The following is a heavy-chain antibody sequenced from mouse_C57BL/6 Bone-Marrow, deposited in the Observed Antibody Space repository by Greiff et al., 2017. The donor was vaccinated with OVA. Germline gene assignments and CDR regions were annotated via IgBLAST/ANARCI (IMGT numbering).Heavy chain of an antibody. CDR1: GYTFTSYW. V-gene: IGHV1-50*01. CDR3: AREGLLYYFDD. D-gene: IGHD3-3*01. CDR2: IDPSDSYT. J-gene: IGHJ2*01. Sequence: QVQLQQPGAELVKPGASVKLSCKASGYTFTSYWMQWVKQRPGQGLEWIGEIDPSDSYTNYNQKFKGKATLTVDTSSSTAYMQLSSLTSEDSAVYYCAREGLLYYFDDWGQGTTLTVSS.